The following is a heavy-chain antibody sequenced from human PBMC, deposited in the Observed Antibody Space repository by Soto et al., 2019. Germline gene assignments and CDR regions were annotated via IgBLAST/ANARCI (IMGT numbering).Heavy chain of an antibody. CDR1: GYTFTSYG. CDR2: ISAYNGNT. V-gene: IGHV1-18*01. Sequence: QVQLVQSGAEVKKPGASVKVSCKASGYTFTSYGISWVRQAPGQGLEWMGWISAYNGNTNYAQKLQGRVTMTTDTSTSTADMELRSLRSDDTAVYYCATERSSGWSRGWFDPWGQGTLVTVSS. CDR3: ATERSSGWSRGWFDP. J-gene: IGHJ5*02. D-gene: IGHD6-19*01.